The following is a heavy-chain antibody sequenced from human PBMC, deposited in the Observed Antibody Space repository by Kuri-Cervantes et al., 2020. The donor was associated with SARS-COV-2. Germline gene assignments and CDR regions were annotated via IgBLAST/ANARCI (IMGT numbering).Heavy chain of an antibody. Sequence: GESLKISWAASGFTFSSYWMSWVRQAPGKGLEWVANIKQDGSEKYYADSVKGRFTISRDNSKNTLYLQMNSLRAEDTAVYYCAKDVAVGAHGGFDYWGQGTLVTVSS. J-gene: IGHJ4*02. CDR3: AKDVAVGAHGGFDY. V-gene: IGHV3-7*01. CDR2: IKQDGSEK. D-gene: IGHD1-26*01. CDR1: GFTFSSYW.